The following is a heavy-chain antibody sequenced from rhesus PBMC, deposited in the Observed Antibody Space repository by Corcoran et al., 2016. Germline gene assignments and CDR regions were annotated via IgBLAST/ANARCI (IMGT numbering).Heavy chain of an antibody. Sequence: EVQLVETGGGLVQPGGSLTLSCAASGFTFSSYGMSWVRQAPGKGLEWVSVINGGGGSTYYPDSVKGRFTISRDNSKNTLSLQMNSLRAEDTAVYYCAKISRYSGSWNYFDYWGQGVLVTVSS. V-gene: IGHV3S5*01. D-gene: IGHD6-25*01. CDR2: INGGGGST. CDR3: AKISRYSGSWNYFDY. J-gene: IGHJ4*01. CDR1: GFTFSSYG.